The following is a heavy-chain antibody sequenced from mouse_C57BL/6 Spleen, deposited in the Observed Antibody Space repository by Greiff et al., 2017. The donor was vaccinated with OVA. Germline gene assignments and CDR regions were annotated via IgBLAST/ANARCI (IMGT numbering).Heavy chain of an antibody. Sequence: EVKLVESGGGLVKPGGSLKLSCAASGFTFSSYAMSWVRQTPEKRLEWVATISDGGSYTYSPDNVKGRFTISRDNAKNNLYLQMSQLKSEDTAMYYCARDRDGNSNAMDYWGQGTSVTVSS. CDR1: GFTFSSYA. J-gene: IGHJ4*01. CDR2: ISDGGSYT. V-gene: IGHV5-4*01. D-gene: IGHD2-1*01. CDR3: ARDRDGNSNAMDY.